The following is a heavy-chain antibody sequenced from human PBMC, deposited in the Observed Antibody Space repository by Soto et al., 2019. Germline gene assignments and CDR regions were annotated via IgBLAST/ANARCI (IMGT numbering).Heavy chain of an antibody. CDR3: ARGIGGTVTTSDYYYGMDV. CDR1: GGTFSSYA. V-gene: IGHV1-69*13. D-gene: IGHD4-4*01. CDR2: IIPIFGTA. Sequence: ASVKVSCKASGGTFSSYAISWVRQAPGQGLEWMGGIIPIFGTANYAQKFQGRVTVTADESTSTAYMELSSLRSEDTAVYYCARGIGGTVTTSDYYYGMDVWGQGTTVTVSS. J-gene: IGHJ6*02.